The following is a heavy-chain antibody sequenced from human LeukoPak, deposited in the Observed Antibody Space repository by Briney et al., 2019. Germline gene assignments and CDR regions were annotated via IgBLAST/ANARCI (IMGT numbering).Heavy chain of an antibody. D-gene: IGHD6-19*01. CDR3: ARGGRIAVAGFLFL. Sequence: GASVKVSCKASGYTFTSYAMNWVRQAPGQGLEWMGWINPNSGGTNYAQKFQGWVTMTRDTSISTAYMELSRLRSDDTAVYYCARGGRIAVAGFLFLWGQGTLVTVSS. J-gene: IGHJ4*02. CDR1: GYTFTSYA. CDR2: INPNSGGT. V-gene: IGHV1-2*04.